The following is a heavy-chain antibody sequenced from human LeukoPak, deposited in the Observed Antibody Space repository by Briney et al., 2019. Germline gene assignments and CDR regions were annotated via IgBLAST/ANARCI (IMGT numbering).Heavy chain of an antibody. CDR2: IYYSGST. D-gene: IGHD2/OR15-2a*01. CDR1: GGSISSHY. CDR3: AREVGFLGSDY. Sequence: SETLSLTCTVTGGSISSHYWGWIRQPPGKGLEWIGYIYYSGSTNYNPSLKSRVTISVDTSKNQFSLKLSSVTAADTAVYYCAREVGFLGSDYWGQGTLVTVSS. V-gene: IGHV4-59*11. J-gene: IGHJ4*02.